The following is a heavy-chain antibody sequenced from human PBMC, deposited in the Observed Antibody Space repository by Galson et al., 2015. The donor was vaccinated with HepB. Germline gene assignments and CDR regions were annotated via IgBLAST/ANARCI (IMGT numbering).Heavy chain of an antibody. Sequence: SLRLSCAASGFSFSSYSMNWVRQAPGKGLEWVSYISSSSSTIYYADSVKGRFTISRDNAKNSLYLQMNSLRAEDTAVYYCARDRFGRTYYYGSESPSCFVYCGQGTLVTVSS. J-gene: IGHJ4*02. CDR1: GFSFSSYS. D-gene: IGHD3-10*01. CDR3: ARDRFGRTYYYGSESPSCFVY. CDR2: ISSSSSTI. V-gene: IGHV3-48*01.